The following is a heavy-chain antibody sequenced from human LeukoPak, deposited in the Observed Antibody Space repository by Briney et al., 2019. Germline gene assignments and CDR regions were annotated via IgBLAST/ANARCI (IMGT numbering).Heavy chain of an antibody. D-gene: IGHD6-13*01. J-gene: IGHJ4*02. Sequence: SETLSLTCTVSGGSNSSYYWSWIRQHPGKGLEWIGYIYYSGSTNYNPSLKSRVTISVDTSKNQFSLKLSSVTAADTAVYYCARDRGSSSPGFDYWGQGTLVTVSS. V-gene: IGHV4-59*01. CDR1: GGSNSSYY. CDR2: IYYSGST. CDR3: ARDRGSSSPGFDY.